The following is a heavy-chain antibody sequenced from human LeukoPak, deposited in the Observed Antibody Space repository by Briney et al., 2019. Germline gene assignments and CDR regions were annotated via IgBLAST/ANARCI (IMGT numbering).Heavy chain of an antibody. Sequence: GGSLRLSCAASGFTFSSYSMNWVRQAPGKGLEWVSSISSSSSYIYYADSVKGRFTISRDNAKNSLYMQMNSLRAEDTAVYYCARDPNYYDSSGYFLGDYGVDYWGQGTLVTVSS. CDR2: ISSSSSYI. D-gene: IGHD3-22*01. J-gene: IGHJ4*02. CDR3: ARDPNYYDSSGYFLGDYGVDY. CDR1: GFTFSSYS. V-gene: IGHV3-21*01.